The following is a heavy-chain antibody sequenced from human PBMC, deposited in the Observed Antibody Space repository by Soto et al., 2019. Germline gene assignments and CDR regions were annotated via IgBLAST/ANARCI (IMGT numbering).Heavy chain of an antibody. CDR2: IYYSGST. Sequence: SEPLSVTCTGAGGYISSYYWSWIRQPPGKGLECIGYIYYSGSTYYNPSLKSRVTISVDTSKNQFSLKLSSVTAADTAVYYCASRKSSPYFDYWGQGTLVTVSS. D-gene: IGHD3-10*01. CDR1: GGYISSYY. CDR3: ASRKSSPYFDY. J-gene: IGHJ4*02. V-gene: IGHV4-59*06.